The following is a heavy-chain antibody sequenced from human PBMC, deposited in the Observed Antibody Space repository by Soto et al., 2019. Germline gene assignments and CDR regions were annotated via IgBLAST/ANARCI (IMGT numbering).Heavy chain of an antibody. CDR2: IKGDGSEK. J-gene: IGHJ6*03. D-gene: IGHD2-21*01. CDR3: LVGHYMGV. Sequence: EAQVVESGGGLVQPGGSLRLSCATSGITLSDFWMNWVRQAPGKGLEWVANIKGDGSEKYYVDSVKGRFVISRDNARNLLFLQMDSLRAEDTAVYYCLVGHYMGVWGKGTTVTVSS. V-gene: IGHV3-7*01. CDR1: GITLSDFW.